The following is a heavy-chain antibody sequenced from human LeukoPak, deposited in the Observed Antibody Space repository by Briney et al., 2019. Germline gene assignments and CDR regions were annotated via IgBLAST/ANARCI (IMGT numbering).Heavy chain of an antibody. CDR1: GGTFSSYA. Sequence: SVKVSCKASGGTFSSYAISWVRQAPGQGLEWMGGIIPIFGTANYAQKFQGRVTITTDESTSTAYMELSSLRSEDTAVYYCARGSNWNYNWFDPWGRGTLVTVSS. CDR3: ARGSNWNYNWFDP. J-gene: IGHJ5*02. D-gene: IGHD1-7*01. V-gene: IGHV1-69*05. CDR2: IIPIFGTA.